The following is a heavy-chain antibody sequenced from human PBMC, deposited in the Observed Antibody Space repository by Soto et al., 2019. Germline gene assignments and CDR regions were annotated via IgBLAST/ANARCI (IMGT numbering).Heavy chain of an antibody. V-gene: IGHV4-61*01. Sequence: SDTLSLTCTVSGVSVSSGSYYWSWIRQPPGKGLEWIGYIYYSGSTNYNPSLKSRVTISVDTSKNQFSLKLSSVTAADTAVYYCARGTTVTTGFGFDPWGQGTLVTVSS. J-gene: IGHJ5*02. D-gene: IGHD4-17*01. CDR1: GVSVSSGSYY. CDR2: IYYSGST. CDR3: ARGTTVTTGFGFDP.